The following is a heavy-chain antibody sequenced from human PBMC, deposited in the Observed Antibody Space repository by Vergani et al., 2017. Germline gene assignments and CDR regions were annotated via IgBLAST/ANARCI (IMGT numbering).Heavy chain of an antibody. CDR2: IWYDGSNK. Sequence: VQLLESGGGVVQPGRSLRLSCAASGFTFSSYGMHWVRQAPGKGLEWVAVIWYDGSNKYYADSVKGRFTISRDNAKNSLYLQMNSLRAEDTALYYCAKDIGVEQQLGFDYWGQGTLVTVSS. CDR3: AKDIGVEQQLGFDY. D-gene: IGHD6-13*01. CDR1: GFTFSSYG. V-gene: IGHV3-33*03. J-gene: IGHJ4*02.